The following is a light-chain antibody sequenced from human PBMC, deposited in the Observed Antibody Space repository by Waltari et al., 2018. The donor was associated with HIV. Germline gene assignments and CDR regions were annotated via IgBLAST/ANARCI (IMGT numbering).Light chain of an antibody. J-gene: IGLJ3*02. Sequence: QPVLTQPPSASGTPGHGVTISCSGSNSNIGTNSVYWYQHLPGMAPKLLIYRNNRRPSGIHDRFSGSRSGTSASLAISGLRSEDEADYYCATWDDSLIWVFGGGTKLTVL. V-gene: IGLV1-47*01. CDR2: RNN. CDR3: ATWDDSLIWV. CDR1: NSNIGTNS.